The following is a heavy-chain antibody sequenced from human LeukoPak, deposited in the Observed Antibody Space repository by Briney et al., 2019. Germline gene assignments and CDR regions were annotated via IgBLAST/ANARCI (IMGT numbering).Heavy chain of an antibody. J-gene: IGHJ4*02. D-gene: IGHD6-19*01. V-gene: IGHV1-46*01. CDR3: ARDLSRGWLDY. Sequence: ASVKVSCKASGYTFTSYYMHWVRQAPGQGLEWMGIINHSGGSTSYAQKFQGRVTMTRDTSTSTVYMELSSLRSEDTAVYYCARDLSRGWLDYWGQGTLVTVSS. CDR2: INHSGGST. CDR1: GYTFTSYY.